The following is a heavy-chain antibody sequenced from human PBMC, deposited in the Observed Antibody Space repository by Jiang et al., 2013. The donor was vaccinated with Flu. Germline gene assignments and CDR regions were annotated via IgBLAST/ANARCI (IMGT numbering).Heavy chain of an antibody. Sequence: GAEVKKPGESLKISCKGSGYSFTSYWIGWVRQMPGKGLEWMGIIYPGDSDTRYSPSFQGQVTISADKSISTAYLQWSSLKASDTAMYYCARAVSGLGWREIDAFDIWGQGTMVTVSS. V-gene: IGHV5-51*01. CDR1: GYSFTSYW. J-gene: IGHJ3*02. CDR3: ARAVSGLGWREIDAFDI. CDR2: IYPGDSDT. D-gene: IGHD5-24*01.